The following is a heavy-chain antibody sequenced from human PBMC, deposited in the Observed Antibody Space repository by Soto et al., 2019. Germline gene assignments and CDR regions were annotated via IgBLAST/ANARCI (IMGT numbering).Heavy chain of an antibody. CDR3: ARRMVLDYDFWSGYFY. CDR1: GYTFTSYD. D-gene: IGHD3-3*01. CDR2: MNPNSGNT. V-gene: IGHV1-8*01. Sequence: ASVKVSCKASGYTFTSYDINWVRQATGQGLEWMGWMNPNSGNTGYAQKFQGRVTMTRNTSISTAYMELSSLRSEDTAVYYCARRMVLDYDFWSGYFYWGQGTLVTVSS. J-gene: IGHJ4*02.